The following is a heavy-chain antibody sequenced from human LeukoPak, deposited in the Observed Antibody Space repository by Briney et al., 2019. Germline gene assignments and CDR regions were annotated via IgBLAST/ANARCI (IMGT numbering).Heavy chain of an antibody. Sequence: PGGSLRLSCAASGFTFSSYAMSWVRQAPGKGLEWVSGISGSGGSTDYADSVKGRFTISRDNSRNTLFLQMNTLRAEDTAVYYCATDPKGDFDYWGQGTLVTVSS. CDR2: ISGSGGST. CDR1: GFTFSSYA. J-gene: IGHJ4*02. CDR3: ATDPKGDFDY. V-gene: IGHV3-23*01.